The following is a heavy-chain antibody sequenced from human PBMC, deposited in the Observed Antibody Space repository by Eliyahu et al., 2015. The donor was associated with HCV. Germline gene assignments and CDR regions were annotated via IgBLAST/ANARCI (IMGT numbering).Heavy chain of an antibody. CDR2: VAQNEAST. Sequence: EVRLLESGGDLVQPGGSLRLSCVASEFTFRXYSMXWVRQAPGKGLEWGSSVAQNEASTYYADSVKGRFAISRDDSQSTLYLQMNSLRVEDTAIYYCAKDRRPDGKWDFDYWGQGTLVTVSS. CDR1: EFTFRXYS. D-gene: IGHD1-26*01. V-gene: IGHV3-23*01. CDR3: AKDRRPDGKWDFDY. J-gene: IGHJ4*02.